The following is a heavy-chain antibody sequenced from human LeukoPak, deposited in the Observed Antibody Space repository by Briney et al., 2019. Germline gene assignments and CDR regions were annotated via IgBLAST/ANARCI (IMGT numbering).Heavy chain of an antibody. Sequence: GGSLRLSCAASGFTFSSYWMHWVRQAPGKGLVWVSCINSDGSSTYYADSVKGRFTISRDNSKNTLYLQMNSLRAEDTAVYYCAKYGSGGWLVRVVQRGVYYFDYWGQGTLVTVSS. V-gene: IGHV3-74*01. J-gene: IGHJ4*02. CDR2: INSDGSST. CDR3: AKYGSGGWLVRVVQRGVYYFDY. D-gene: IGHD6-6*01. CDR1: GFTFSSYW.